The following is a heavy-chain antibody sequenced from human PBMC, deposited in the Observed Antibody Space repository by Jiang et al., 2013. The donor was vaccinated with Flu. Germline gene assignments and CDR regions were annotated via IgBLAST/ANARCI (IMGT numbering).Heavy chain of an antibody. V-gene: IGHV1-69*01. CDR2: IIPIFGTA. CDR1: GGTFSSYA. Sequence: GAEVKKPGSSVKVSCKASGGTFSSYAISWVRQAPGQGLEWMGGIIPIFGTANYAQKFQGRVTITADESTSTAYMELSSLRSEDTAVYYCARGPHHFMAVAGTRYFDYWGQGTLVTVSS. J-gene: IGHJ4*02. CDR3: ARGPHHFMAVAGTRYFDY. D-gene: IGHD6-19*01.